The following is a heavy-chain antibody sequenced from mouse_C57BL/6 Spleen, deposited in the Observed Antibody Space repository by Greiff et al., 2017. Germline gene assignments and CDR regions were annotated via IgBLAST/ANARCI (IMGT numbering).Heavy chain of an antibody. Sequence: EVQLQQSGPVLVKPGASVKMSCKASGYTFTDYYMNWVKQSHGKSLEWIGVINPYNGGTSYNQKFKGKATLTVDKSSSTAYMELNSLTSEDSAVYYCAREHYYGYAMDYWGQGTSVTVSS. CDR1: GYTFTDYY. CDR3: AREHYYGYAMDY. D-gene: IGHD1-1*01. J-gene: IGHJ4*01. V-gene: IGHV1-19*01. CDR2: INPYNGGT.